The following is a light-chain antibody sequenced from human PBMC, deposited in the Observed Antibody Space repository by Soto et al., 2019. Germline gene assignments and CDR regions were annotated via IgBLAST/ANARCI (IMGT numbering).Light chain of an antibody. CDR2: AVS. V-gene: IGLV2-11*01. J-gene: IGLJ2*01. CDR3: CSYAGSHFL. Sequence: QSALTQPRSVSGSPGQSVTISCTGTSSDVGGYNFVSWYQQHPGKAPKLMIYAVSQRPSGVPDRFSGSKSGNTASLTISGLQDEDEADYYCCSYAGSHFLFGGGTKLTVL. CDR1: SSDVGGYNF.